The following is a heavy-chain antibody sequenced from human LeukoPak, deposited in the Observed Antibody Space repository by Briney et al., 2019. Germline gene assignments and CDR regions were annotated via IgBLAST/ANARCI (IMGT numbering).Heavy chain of an antibody. CDR2: ISDSGSSI. Sequence: GGSLRLSCAASGFTFSDYYMSWIRQAPGKGLEWISYISDSGSSIYYADSMKGRFTISRDNAKNSLYLQMNSLRAEDTAVYYCARGRVGGSYVYWGQGTLVTVSS. J-gene: IGHJ4*02. D-gene: IGHD1-26*01. V-gene: IGHV3-11*04. CDR1: GFTFSDYY. CDR3: ARGRVGGSYVY.